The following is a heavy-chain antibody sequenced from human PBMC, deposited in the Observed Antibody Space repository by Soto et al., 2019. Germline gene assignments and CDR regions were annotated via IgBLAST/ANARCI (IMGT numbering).Heavy chain of an antibody. V-gene: IGHV1-18*01. CDR2: ISAYNGNT. CDR1: GYTFTSYG. Sequence: ASVKVSCKASGYTFTSYGISWVRQAPGQGLEWMGWISAYNGNTNYAQKLQGRVTMTTDTSTSTAYMELRSLRSDDTAVYYCARVYAFYYDSSGYPDWGQGALVTVSS. J-gene: IGHJ4*02. D-gene: IGHD3-22*01. CDR3: ARVYAFYYDSSGYPD.